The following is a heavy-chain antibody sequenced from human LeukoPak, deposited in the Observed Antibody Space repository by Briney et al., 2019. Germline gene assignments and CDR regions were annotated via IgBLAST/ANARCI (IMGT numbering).Heavy chain of an antibody. Sequence: GGSLRLSCAASGFTFSSYGMHWVRQAPGKGLEWVAVISYDGSNKYYADSVKGRFSISRDNSKSTLYLQMSSLRAEDTAVYYCAKPDYYNSSGYYLRFFDHWGQGTLDTVSS. CDR3: AKPDYYNSSGYYLRFFDH. CDR2: ISYDGSNK. J-gene: IGHJ4*02. D-gene: IGHD3-22*01. CDR1: GFTFSSYG. V-gene: IGHV3-30*18.